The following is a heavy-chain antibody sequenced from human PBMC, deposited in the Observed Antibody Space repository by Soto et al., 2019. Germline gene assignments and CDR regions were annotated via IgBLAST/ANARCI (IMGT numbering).Heavy chain of an antibody. CDR1: GGTFGTFA. Sequence: QVLLVQSGAEVKKPGSSVKISCKTSGGTFGTFAITWVRLAPGRGLEWMGVIIPGFAAPTYAQTLQGRVSITADESTSTAYMEVSGATFDDAAVYYCARDRLLRGNSYYYGMDVWGQGTTVTVSS. CDR3: ARDRLLRGNSYYYGMDV. V-gene: IGHV1-69*12. J-gene: IGHJ6*02. CDR2: IIPGFAAP. D-gene: IGHD2-21*02.